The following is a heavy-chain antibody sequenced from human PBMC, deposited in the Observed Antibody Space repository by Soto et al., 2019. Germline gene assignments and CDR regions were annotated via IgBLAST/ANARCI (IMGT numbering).Heavy chain of an antibody. D-gene: IGHD5-12*01. J-gene: IGHJ4*02. V-gene: IGHV3-11*01. Sequence: GGSLRLSCAVSGFTFSDHYLSWIRQAPGKGLEWVSYISSSGSTIYYADSVKGRFTVSRDNAKNPLYLQMNSLRAEDTALYYCAGGEMATISFDYWGQGTLVT. CDR1: GFTFSDHY. CDR2: ISSSGSTI. CDR3: AGGEMATISFDY.